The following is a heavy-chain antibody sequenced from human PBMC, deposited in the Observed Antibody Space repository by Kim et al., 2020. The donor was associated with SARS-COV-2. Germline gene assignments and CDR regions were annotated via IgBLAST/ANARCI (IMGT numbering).Heavy chain of an antibody. CDR3: ATSFERYSAWLGFDS. CDR1: GDGLTEVS. J-gene: IGHJ4*02. V-gene: IGHV1-24*01. D-gene: IGHD3-9*01. CDR2: FHPEDGEI. Sequence: ASVKVSCKVSGDGLTEVSMHWVRQAPGKGLEWIGGFHPEDGEIVYAQRLQGRVTMTEDTSTDTAYMDLSSLRSEDTAVYYCATSFERYSAWLGFDSWGRGTLVTVSS.